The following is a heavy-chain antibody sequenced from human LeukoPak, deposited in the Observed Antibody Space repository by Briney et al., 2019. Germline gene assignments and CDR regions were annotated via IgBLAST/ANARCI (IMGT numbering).Heavy chain of an antibody. CDR3: ARGTMVRGVTFDY. J-gene: IGHJ4*02. V-gene: IGHV3-30*02. D-gene: IGHD3-10*01. CDR2: IRYDGSKK. Sequence: GALRLSCAASGFTFSSYGMHWVRQAPGKGLEWVAFIRYDGSKKYYADSVKGRFTISRDNSKNTLYLQMNSLRAEDTAVYYCARGTMVRGVTFDYWGQGTLVTVSS. CDR1: GFTFSSYG.